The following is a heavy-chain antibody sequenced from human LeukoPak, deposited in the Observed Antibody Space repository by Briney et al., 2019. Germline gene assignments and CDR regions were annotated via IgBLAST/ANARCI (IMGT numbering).Heavy chain of an antibody. J-gene: IGHJ5*02. D-gene: IGHD2-15*01. Sequence: ASLRVSCKASGGTFSSYAISWVRQAPGQGLEWMGEIIPIFGTANYAQKLQGRVTITADESTSTPYMDLSRLTSEVTAVYYCATLQKGYCSGGSCHDGFDPWGQGTLVTVSS. CDR1: GGTFSSYA. CDR3: ATLQKGYCSGGSCHDGFDP. CDR2: IIPIFGTA. V-gene: IGHV1-69*13.